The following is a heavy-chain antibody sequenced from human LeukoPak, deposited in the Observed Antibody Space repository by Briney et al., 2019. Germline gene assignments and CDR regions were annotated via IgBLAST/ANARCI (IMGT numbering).Heavy chain of an antibody. CDR1: GGSISSSSYY. D-gene: IGHD5-18*01. V-gene: IGHV4-39*07. CDR2: IYHSGST. J-gene: IGHJ4*02. CDR3: AREYSYALGSYDY. Sequence: SETLSLTCTVSGGSISSSSYYWGWIRQPPGKGLEWIGSIYHSGSTYYNPSLKSRVTISVDTSKNQFSLKLSSVTAADTAVYYCAREYSYALGSYDYWGQGTLVTVSS.